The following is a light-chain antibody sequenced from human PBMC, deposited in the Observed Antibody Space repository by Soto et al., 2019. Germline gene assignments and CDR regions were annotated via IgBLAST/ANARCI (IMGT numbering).Light chain of an antibody. V-gene: IGKV3-20*01. J-gene: IGKJ1*01. Sequence: EIVLTQSPDTLSVSPGERATLSCRASQSVSSSSLAWYQQKPGQAPRLLIYGASNRATGIPDRFSGSGSGTDFILTISRLEPEDFAVYYCQQYGSSPLCTFGQGTKVEIK. CDR2: GAS. CDR3: QQYGSSPLCT. CDR1: QSVSSSS.